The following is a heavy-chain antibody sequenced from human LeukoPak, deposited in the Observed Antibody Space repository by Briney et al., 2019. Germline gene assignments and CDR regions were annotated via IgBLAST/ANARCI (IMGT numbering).Heavy chain of an antibody. V-gene: IGHV4-59*08. CDR2: IYYSGST. D-gene: IGHD3-3*01. Sequence: PSETLSLTCTVSGDSISPYYWSWIRQPPGKGLEWIGYIYYSGSTYYNPSLKSRVTISVDTSKNQFSLKLSSVTAADTAVYYCARVLPYDFWSGPSPYYFDYWGQGTLVTVSS. CDR1: GDSISPYY. J-gene: IGHJ4*02. CDR3: ARVLPYDFWSGPSPYYFDY.